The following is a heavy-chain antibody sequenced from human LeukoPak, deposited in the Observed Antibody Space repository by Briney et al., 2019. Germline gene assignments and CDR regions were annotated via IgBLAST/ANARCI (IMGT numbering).Heavy chain of an antibody. Sequence: SVKASCKASGGTFGGSSINWVRQAPGQGLEWMGRIIPLFHKADYTQKFQDRVTITADKSTNTVYMELSRPTFEDTGVFYCARVLHGDFGGGGFDIWGQGTTVTVSS. CDR3: ARVLHGDFGGGGFDI. J-gene: IGHJ3*02. V-gene: IGHV1-69*04. D-gene: IGHD3-10*01. CDR2: IIPLFHKA. CDR1: GGTFGGSS.